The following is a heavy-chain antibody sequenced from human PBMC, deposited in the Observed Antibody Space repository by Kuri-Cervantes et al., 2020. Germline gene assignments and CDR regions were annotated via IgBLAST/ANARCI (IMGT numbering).Heavy chain of an antibody. CDR2: ISSSGSTI. CDR3: ARVRTPYCSSTSCYDAFDI. D-gene: IGHD2-2*01. V-gene: IGHV3-11*01. Sequence: GGSLRLSCAASGFTFSDYYMSWIRQAPGKGLEWVSYISSSGSTIYYADSVKGRFTISRDNAKNSLYLQMNSLRAEDTAVYYCARVRTPYCSSTSCYDAFDIWGQGTMVTVSS. J-gene: IGHJ3*02. CDR1: GFTFSDYY.